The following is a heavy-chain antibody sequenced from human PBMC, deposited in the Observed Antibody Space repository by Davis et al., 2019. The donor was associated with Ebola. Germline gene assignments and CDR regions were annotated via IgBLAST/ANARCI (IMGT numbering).Heavy chain of an antibody. D-gene: IGHD3-16*01. J-gene: IGHJ4*02. V-gene: IGHV1-18*04. CDR2: IYPYNGNT. CDR3: ARDPWGMEKDS. CDR1: GYTFTNYG. Sequence: ASVQVSCQASGYTFTNYGITWVRQAPGQGLEWMGWIYPYNGNTHYAQKLQGRVSMTADTSTSTAYVELRSLRSDDTAVYYCARDPWGMEKDSWGQGTLVTISS.